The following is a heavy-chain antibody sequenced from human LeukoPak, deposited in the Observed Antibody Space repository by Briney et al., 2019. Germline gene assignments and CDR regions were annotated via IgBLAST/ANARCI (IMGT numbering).Heavy chain of an antibody. CDR2: IYYSGNT. Sequence: SETLSLTCTVSGDSISSRNYYWGWIRQPPGKGLEWIGSIYYSGNTYYNPSLKRRITISMVTSRNQFALNLSSVTAADTAIYYCGTYSGNGVFDYWGQGALVTVSS. CDR1: GDSISSRNYY. D-gene: IGHD5-12*01. V-gene: IGHV4-39*01. J-gene: IGHJ4*02. CDR3: GTYSGNGVFDY.